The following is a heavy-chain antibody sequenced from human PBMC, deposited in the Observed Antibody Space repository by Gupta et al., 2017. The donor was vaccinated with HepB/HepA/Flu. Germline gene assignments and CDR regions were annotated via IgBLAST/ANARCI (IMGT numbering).Heavy chain of an antibody. CDR2: IDHSGDT. CDR3: ARGYSSLDV. V-gene: IGHV4-59*01. J-gene: IGHJ6*02. D-gene: IGHD3-22*01. Sequence: QVQLQESGPGLLKPSETLSLTCTVSGGSMSTYYWTWVRQPPGKGLEWIGYIDHSGDTKNNPSLKSRVTSSIDTSRNQFSLRLTSVTAADTAVYFCARGYSSLDVWGQGTTVAVSS. CDR1: GGSMSTYY.